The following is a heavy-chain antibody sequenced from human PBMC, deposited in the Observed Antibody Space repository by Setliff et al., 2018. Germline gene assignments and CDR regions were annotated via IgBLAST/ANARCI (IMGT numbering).Heavy chain of an antibody. Sequence: GSGPTLVNPTETLTLTCTVSGFSLSNARMGVSWIRQPPGKALEWLAHIFSNDEKSYSTSLKSRLTISKDTSKSQVVLTMTNMDPVDTATYYCARIGREYCSSTSCSGGYYYYGMDVWGQGTTVTVSS. J-gene: IGHJ6*02. CDR3: ARIGREYCSSTSCSGGYYYYGMDV. V-gene: IGHV2-26*01. CDR1: GFSLSNARMG. CDR2: IFSNDEK. D-gene: IGHD2-2*01.